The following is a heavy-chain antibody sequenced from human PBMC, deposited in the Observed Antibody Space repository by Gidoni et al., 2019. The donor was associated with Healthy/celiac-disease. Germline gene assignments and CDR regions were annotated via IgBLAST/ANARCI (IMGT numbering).Heavy chain of an antibody. CDR3: ARGVPIFGVVTYYFDY. J-gene: IGHJ4*02. D-gene: IGHD3-3*01. V-gene: IGHV4-34*01. Sequence: QVQLQQWRAGLLKPSETLSLTCAVYGGSFSGYYLSWIRQPPGKGPGWIGEINHSGSTNYNPYLKSRVTISVDTSKNQFSLKLSSVTAADTAVYYCARGVPIFGVVTYYFDYWGQGTLVTVSS. CDR1: GGSFSGYY. CDR2: INHSGST.